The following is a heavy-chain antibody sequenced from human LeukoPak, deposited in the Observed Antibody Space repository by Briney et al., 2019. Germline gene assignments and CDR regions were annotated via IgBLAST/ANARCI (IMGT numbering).Heavy chain of an antibody. V-gene: IGHV3-30*18. J-gene: IGHJ4*02. CDR2: ISYDGSNK. Sequence: GGSLRLSCAASGFTFSRDGMHWVRQAPGKGPEWVAVISYDGSNKYYADSVKGRFTISRDNSKNTLYLQMNSLRAEDTAVYYCAKEDTDWGQGTLVTVSS. CDR3: AKEDTD. CDR1: GFTFSRDG.